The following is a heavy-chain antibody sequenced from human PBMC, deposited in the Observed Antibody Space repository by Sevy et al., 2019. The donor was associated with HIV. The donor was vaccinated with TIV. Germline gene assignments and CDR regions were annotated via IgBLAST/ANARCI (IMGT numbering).Heavy chain of an antibody. CDR3: ASSRGGSSSGPLDT. CDR1: GFIFSSYG. CDR2: IWYDGSNK. D-gene: IGHD6-13*01. Sequence: GGSLRLSCAASGFIFSSYGMNWVRQAPGKGLEWVAVIWYDGSNKYYADSVKGRFTISRDNSKNTLYLQMNSLRVEDMGVHYCASSRGGSSSGPLDTWGQGTLVTVSS. J-gene: IGHJ5*02. V-gene: IGHV3-33*01.